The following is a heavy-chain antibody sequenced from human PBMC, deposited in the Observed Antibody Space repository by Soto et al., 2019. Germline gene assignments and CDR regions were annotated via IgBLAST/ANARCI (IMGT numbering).Heavy chain of an antibody. CDR3: ARGGSNDAFDI. V-gene: IGHV3-48*01. CDR2: ISSSSSTI. J-gene: IGHJ3*02. Sequence: EVQLVESGGGLVQPGGSLRLSCAASGFTFSSYSMNWVRQAPGKGLEWVSYISSSSSTIYYAGSVKGRFTISRDNAKNSLYLQMNSLRAEDTAVYYCARGGSNDAFDIWGQGTMVTVSS. CDR1: GFTFSSYS.